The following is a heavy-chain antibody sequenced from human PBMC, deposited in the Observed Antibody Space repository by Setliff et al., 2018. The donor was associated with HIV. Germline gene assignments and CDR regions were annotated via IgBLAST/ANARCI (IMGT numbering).Heavy chain of an antibody. CDR3: ARGPYYYDSSGYSNFDY. V-gene: IGHV1-69*10. CDR2: IIPILGIA. Sequence: SVKVSCKASGRTFSSYAISWVRQAPGQGLEWMGGIIPILGIANYARKFQGRVTITADESTSTAYMELSSLRSEDTAVYYCARGPYYYDSSGYSNFDYWGQGTLVTVSS. J-gene: IGHJ4*02. D-gene: IGHD3-22*01. CDR1: GRTFSSYA.